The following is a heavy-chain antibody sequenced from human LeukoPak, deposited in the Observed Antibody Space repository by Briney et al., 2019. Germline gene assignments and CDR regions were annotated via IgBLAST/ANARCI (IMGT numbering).Heavy chain of an antibody. CDR3: ARERTLTSCYDY. J-gene: IGHJ4*02. D-gene: IGHD2-15*01. CDR2: INPNGGGT. V-gene: IGHV1-2*02. CDR1: GYTFSDYY. Sequence: GASVKVSCKASGYTFSDYYIHWVRQAPGQGLEWMGWINPNGGGTHYAQQFQGRVTMTRDTSISTAYMELSRLRSDDTAVYYCARERTLTSCYDYWGQGTLVTVSS.